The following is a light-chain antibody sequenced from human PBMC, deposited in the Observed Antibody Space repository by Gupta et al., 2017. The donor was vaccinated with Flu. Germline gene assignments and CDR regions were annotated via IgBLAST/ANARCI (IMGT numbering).Light chain of an antibody. Sequence: PSLPPAAGGDRVTITCRARHRISTYVAWYQHKPGKSPKLLIYVASIWQSGVPSRFRGSGSGTDFTRTISSMKAEDFAPYYCQQVNREPWTFGQGTKVEIK. CDR1: HRISTY. CDR3: QQVNREPWT. V-gene: IGKV1-9*01. CDR2: VAS. J-gene: IGKJ1*01.